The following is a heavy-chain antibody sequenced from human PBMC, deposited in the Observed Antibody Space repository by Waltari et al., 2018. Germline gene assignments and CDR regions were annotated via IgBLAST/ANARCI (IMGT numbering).Heavy chain of an antibody. V-gene: IGHV3-11*01. CDR2: MSGTGGTP. CDR3: ARGDYYGSGHDAFDI. Sequence: QVQLVESGGDLVKPGESLRLSCAASGFTFSDYYMTWIRQAPGKGLEWVSYMSGTGGTPYYADPVKGRFTISRDNAKKLLYLQMQDLRGEDTAVYYCARGDYYGSGHDAFDIWGQGTMVTVSS. CDR1: GFTFSDYY. J-gene: IGHJ3*02. D-gene: IGHD3-10*01.